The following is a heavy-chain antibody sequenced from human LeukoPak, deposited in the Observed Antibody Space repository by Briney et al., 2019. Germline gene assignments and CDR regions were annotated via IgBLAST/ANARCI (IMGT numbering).Heavy chain of an antibody. V-gene: IGHV1-18*01. CDR2: ISAYNGNT. CDR3: ARDRVDILTGYLTMNYYYYGMDV. J-gene: IGHJ6*02. D-gene: IGHD3-9*01. CDR1: GYTFTSYG. Sequence: ASVKVSCKASGYTFTSYGISWVRQAPGQGLEWMGWISAYNGNTNYAQKLQGRVTMTTDTSTSTAYMELRSLRSDDTAVYYCARDRVDILTGYLTMNYYYYGMDVWGQGTTVTVSS.